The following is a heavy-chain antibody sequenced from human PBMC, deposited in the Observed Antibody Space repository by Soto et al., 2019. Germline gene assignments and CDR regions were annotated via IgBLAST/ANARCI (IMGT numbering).Heavy chain of an antibody. CDR3: VRDQVVEGEQQLVFDY. D-gene: IGHD6-13*01. V-gene: IGHV1-3*01. CDR2: INAGNGNT. Sequence: ASVKVSCKASGYTFTSYAMHWVRQAPGQRLEWMGWINAGNGNTKYSQKFQGRVTITRDTSASTAYMELSSLRSEDTAVYYCVRDQVVEGEQQLVFDYWGQGTLVTVSS. J-gene: IGHJ4*02. CDR1: GYTFTSYA.